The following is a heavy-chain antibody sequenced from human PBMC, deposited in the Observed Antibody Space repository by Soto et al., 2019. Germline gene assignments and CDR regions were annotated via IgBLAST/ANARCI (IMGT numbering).Heavy chain of an antibody. CDR3: AIPHLSSRWYVYYY. J-gene: IGHJ4*02. Sequence: QVQLVQSGAEVKKPGASVKVSCKASGYTFTSYDINWVRQATGQGLEWMGWMNPNRGNTGYAQKFQGRVTRTLNTSVSTAYMELSSLSSEDTAVYYCAIPHLSSRWYVYYYWGQGPLVTVSA. V-gene: IGHV1-8*01. CDR1: GYTFTSYD. D-gene: IGHD6-19*01. CDR2: MNPNRGNT.